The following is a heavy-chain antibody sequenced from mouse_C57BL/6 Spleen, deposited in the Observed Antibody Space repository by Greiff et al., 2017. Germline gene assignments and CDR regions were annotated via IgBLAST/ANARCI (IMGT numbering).Heavy chain of an antibody. Sequence: QVQLKESGPGLVQPSPSLSITCTVSGFSLTSYGVHWVRQSPGKGLEWLGVIWRGGSTDYNAAFMARLSITKDNSKSQVYIKMNSLQSEDTAVYYCARYDYDAMDYWGQGTSVTVSS. CDR3: ARYDYDAMDY. CDR1: GFSLTSYG. CDR2: IWRGGST. J-gene: IGHJ4*01. V-gene: IGHV2-5*01.